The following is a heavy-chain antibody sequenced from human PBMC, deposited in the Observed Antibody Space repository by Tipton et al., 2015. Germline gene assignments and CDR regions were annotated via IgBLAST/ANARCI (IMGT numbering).Heavy chain of an antibody. Sequence: TLSLTCTVSGGAINNSNWWNWVRQPPGKGLEWIGEIHHSGSTNYNPSLKSRVTISVDKSKNQLFLKLNSVTAADTAVYYCARDLEHGMDVWGHGTTVTVSS. CDR2: IHHSGST. CDR1: GGAINNSNW. CDR3: ARDLEHGMDV. J-gene: IGHJ6*02. D-gene: IGHD5-24*01. V-gene: IGHV4-4*02.